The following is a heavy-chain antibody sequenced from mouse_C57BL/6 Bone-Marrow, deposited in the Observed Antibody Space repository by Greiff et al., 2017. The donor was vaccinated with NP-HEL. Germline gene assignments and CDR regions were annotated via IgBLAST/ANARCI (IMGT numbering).Heavy chain of an antibody. V-gene: IGHV14-4*01. CDR3: TSYLLWSY. J-gene: IGHJ2*01. Sequence: VQLQQSGAELVRPGASVKLSCTASGFNIKDDYMPWVKQRPEQGLEWIGWIDPENGDTEYASKFQGKATITADTSSNTAYLQLSSLTSEDTAVYYCTSYLLWSYWGQGTTLTVSS. CDR1: GFNIKDDY. CDR2: IDPENGDT. D-gene: IGHD2-1*01.